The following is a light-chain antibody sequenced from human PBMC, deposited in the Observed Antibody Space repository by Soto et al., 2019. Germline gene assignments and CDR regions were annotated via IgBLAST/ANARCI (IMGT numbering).Light chain of an antibody. CDR1: TGAVTSGYS. V-gene: IGLV7-43*01. Sequence: QAVVTQEPSLTVSPGGTVTLTCASSTGAVTSGYSPNWIQQKPGQAPRALVYSSSKKHSWTPARFSGSLLGGKAALTLSGVQTEDEAEYYCLLYYDGTYVFGTGTKVTVL. CDR2: SSS. J-gene: IGLJ1*01. CDR3: LLYYDGTYV.